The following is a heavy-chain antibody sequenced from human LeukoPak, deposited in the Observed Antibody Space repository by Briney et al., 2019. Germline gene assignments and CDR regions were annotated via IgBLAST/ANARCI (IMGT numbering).Heavy chain of an antibody. V-gene: IGHV3-23*01. Sequence: GGSLRLSCAASGFTFSSYGMSWVRQAPGKGLEWVSAISGSGGSTYYADSVKGRFTISRDNSKNTLYLQMNSLRAEDTAVYYCAKVYGSGTGRLFDYWGQGTLVTVSS. J-gene: IGHJ4*02. CDR1: GFTFSSYG. CDR3: AKVYGSGTGRLFDY. CDR2: ISGSGGST. D-gene: IGHD3-10*01.